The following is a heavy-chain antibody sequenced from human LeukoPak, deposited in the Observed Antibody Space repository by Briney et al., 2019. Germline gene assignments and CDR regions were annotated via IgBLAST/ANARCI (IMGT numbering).Heavy chain of an antibody. V-gene: IGHV3-23*01. CDR2: ISASGGST. Sequence: GGSLRLSCAASGFTFRNYAMNWVRQAPEKGLEWVSDISASGGSTYYADSVKGRFTISRDNSKNTLYLQMNSLRADDAAVYYCAKGGVSYYDYSDYWGQGTLVTVSS. D-gene: IGHD1-26*01. CDR3: AKGGVSYYDYSDY. CDR1: GFTFRNYA. J-gene: IGHJ4*02.